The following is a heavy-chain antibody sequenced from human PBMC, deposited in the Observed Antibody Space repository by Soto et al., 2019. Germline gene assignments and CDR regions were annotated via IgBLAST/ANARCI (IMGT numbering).Heavy chain of an antibody. CDR2: IYYSGST. CDR3: ARVKVMITFGGVIGRAFDI. CDR1: GGSISSGGYY. V-gene: IGHV4-31*03. D-gene: IGHD3-16*02. Sequence: SETLSLTCTVSGGSISSGGYYWSWIRQYPGKGLEWIGYIYYSGSTYYKPSLKSRVTISVDTSKNQFSLKLSSVTAADTAVYYCARVKVMITFGGVIGRAFDIWGQGTMVTVSS. J-gene: IGHJ3*02.